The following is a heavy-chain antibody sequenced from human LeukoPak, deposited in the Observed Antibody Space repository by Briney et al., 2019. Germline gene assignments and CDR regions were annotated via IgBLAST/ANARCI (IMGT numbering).Heavy chain of an antibody. CDR2: IYYSGNT. Sequence: SETLSLTCTVSGGSISRYYWSWIRQPPGKGLEWIGYIYYSGNTNYNPSLKSRVTISVDTSKKQFSLKLSSVTAADTAVYYCARQGTGRDGYNLTPNDAFDIWGQGTMVTVSS. V-gene: IGHV4-59*08. J-gene: IGHJ3*02. CDR3: ARQGTGRDGYNLTPNDAFDI. CDR1: GGSISRYY. D-gene: IGHD5-24*01.